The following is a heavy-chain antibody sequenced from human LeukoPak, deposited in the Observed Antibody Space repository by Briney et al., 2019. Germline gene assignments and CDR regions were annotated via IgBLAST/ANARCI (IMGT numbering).Heavy chain of an antibody. CDR1: GYTLTELS. V-gene: IGHV1-24*01. J-gene: IGHJ6*02. D-gene: IGHD1-20*01. CDR3: ATEGITGTSAYYYYGMDV. CDR2: LDPEDGET. Sequence: ASVKVSCKVSGYTLTELSMHWVRQAPGKGLEWMGGLDPEDGETIYAQKFQGRVTMTEDTSTDTAYMELSSLRSEDTAVYYCATEGITGTSAYYYYGMDVWGQGTTVTVSS.